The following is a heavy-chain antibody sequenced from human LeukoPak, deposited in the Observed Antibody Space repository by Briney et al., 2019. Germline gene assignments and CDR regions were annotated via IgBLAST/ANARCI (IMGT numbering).Heavy chain of an antibody. V-gene: IGHV1-18*01. D-gene: IGHD3-3*01. CDR2: ISAYNGNT. CDR1: GYTFTSYG. CDR3: ARDHSVGYYDFWSQRTGINY. J-gene: IGHJ4*02. Sequence: ASVKVSCKASGYTFTSYGISWVRQAPGQGLEWMGWISAYNGNTNYAQKLQGRVTMTTDTSTSTAYMELRSLRSDDTAVYYCARDHSVGYYDFWSQRTGINYWGQGTLVTVSS.